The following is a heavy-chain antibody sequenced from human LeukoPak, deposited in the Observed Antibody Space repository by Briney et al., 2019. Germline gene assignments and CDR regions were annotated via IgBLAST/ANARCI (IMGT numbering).Heavy chain of an antibody. D-gene: IGHD3-22*01. CDR2: MYYRGSA. CDR3: ARPYYYDSRIDP. J-gene: IGHJ5*02. V-gene: IGHV4-30-4*01. CDR1: GVSISSGDYY. Sequence: SETLSLTCTVSGVSISSGDYYWSWIRQPQGRGRGWVGYMYYRGSAYYNPSLKSRATISVDTSKNQFSLKLGSVTAADTAVYFCARPYYYDSRIDPWGQGTLVTVSS.